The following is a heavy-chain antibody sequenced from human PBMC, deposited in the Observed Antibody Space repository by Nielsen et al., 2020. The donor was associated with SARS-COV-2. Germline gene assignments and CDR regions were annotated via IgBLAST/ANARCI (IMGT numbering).Heavy chain of an antibody. V-gene: IGHV1-46*01. CDR2: INPSGGST. Sequence: ASVKVSCKASGYTFTSYYMHWVRQAPGQGFEWMGIINPSGGSTSYAQKFQGRVTMTRDTSTSTVYMELSSLRSEDTAVYYCAREHFVGGLGIVVVISTILDYWGQGTLVTVSS. CDR1: GYTFTSYY. J-gene: IGHJ4*02. CDR3: AREHFVGGLGIVVVISTILDY. D-gene: IGHD3-22*01.